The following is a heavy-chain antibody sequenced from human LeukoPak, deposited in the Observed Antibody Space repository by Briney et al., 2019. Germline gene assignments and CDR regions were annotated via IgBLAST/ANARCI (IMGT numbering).Heavy chain of an antibody. J-gene: IGHJ4*02. D-gene: IGHD3-22*01. CDR1: GFTFSSYA. CDR2: ISYDGSNK. Sequence: GKSLRLSCAASGFTFSSYAMHWVRQAPGKGLEWVAVISYDGSNKYYADSVKGRFTISRDNSKNTLYLQMNSLRAEDTAVYYCAKGYDSSGYYYDWGQGTLVTVSP. V-gene: IGHV3-30*04. CDR3: AKGYDSSGYYYD.